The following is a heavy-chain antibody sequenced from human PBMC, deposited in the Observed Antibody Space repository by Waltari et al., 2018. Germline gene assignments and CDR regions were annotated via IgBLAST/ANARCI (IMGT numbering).Heavy chain of an antibody. D-gene: IGHD2-2*02. J-gene: IGHJ4*02. CDR3: AKDAFGNTYLDF. CDR1: GLTFRHFG. CDR2: IWFDGSDK. V-gene: IGHV3-30*02. Sequence: QVNLVESGGGVVKPGGSLRLSCATSGLTFRHFGMHWVRQAPGKGLEWVALIWFDGSDKFYADSVRGRFTISRDNSARTLYLDMDSLRLDDTAMYYCAKDAFGNTYLDFWGQGTLVTVSS.